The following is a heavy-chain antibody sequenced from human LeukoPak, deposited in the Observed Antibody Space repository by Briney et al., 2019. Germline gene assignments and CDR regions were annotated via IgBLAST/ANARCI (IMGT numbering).Heavy chain of an antibody. Sequence: VGSLRLSCAASGVTFSDYYMSWIRETPGEGLEWGSYISSSGSNIYYADSVKRRFTISRDNAKNSLYLQMNSLRAEDTAVYYCARPITMVRGVIGYWGQGTLVTVSS. CDR1: GVTFSDYY. CDR2: ISSSGSNI. CDR3: ARPITMVRGVIGY. J-gene: IGHJ4*02. D-gene: IGHD3-10*01. V-gene: IGHV3-11*01.